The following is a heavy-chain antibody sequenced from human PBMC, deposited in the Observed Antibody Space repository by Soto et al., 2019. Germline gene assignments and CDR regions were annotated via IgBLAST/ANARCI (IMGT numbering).Heavy chain of an antibody. V-gene: IGHV5-51*01. J-gene: IGHJ6*02. CDR2: IYPGDSNT. CDR1: GYSFASYW. CDR3: ARQPASIAVAGNAAWYSGMDV. Sequence: GESLKISCTCGGYSFASYWIGWVRQMPGKGLGWMGIIYPGDSNTKDSPSLQGHVTTSADTSTTTACLQWSTLKASDPAMYYCARQPASIAVAGNAAWYSGMDVWGQGTTVTVSS. D-gene: IGHD6-19*01.